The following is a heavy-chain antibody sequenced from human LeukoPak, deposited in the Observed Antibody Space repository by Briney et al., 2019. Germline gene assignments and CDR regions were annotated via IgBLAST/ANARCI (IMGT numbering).Heavy chain of an antibody. V-gene: IGHV1-18*01. Sequence: ASVKVSCKASGYTFTSYDINWVRQATGQGLEWMGWISAYNGNTNYAQKLQGRVTMTTDTSTSTAYMELRSLRSDDTAVYYCARGLTGGYADWFDPWGQGTLVTVSS. CDR3: ARGLTGGYADWFDP. CDR1: GYTFTSYD. D-gene: IGHD3-22*01. J-gene: IGHJ5*02. CDR2: ISAYNGNT.